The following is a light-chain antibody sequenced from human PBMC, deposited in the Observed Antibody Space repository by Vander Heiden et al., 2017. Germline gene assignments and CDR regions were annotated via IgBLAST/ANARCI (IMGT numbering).Light chain of an antibody. CDR2: DAS. V-gene: IGKV1-5*01. J-gene: IGKJ1*01. CDR1: QSISSW. Sequence: DIQMPHSPSTLSASVGDRVTITCRASQSISSWLAWYQQKPGKAPKLLIYDASSLESGVPSRFSGSGSGTEFTLTISSLQPDDFATYYCQQYNSYSWTFGQGTKVEIK. CDR3: QQYNSYSWT.